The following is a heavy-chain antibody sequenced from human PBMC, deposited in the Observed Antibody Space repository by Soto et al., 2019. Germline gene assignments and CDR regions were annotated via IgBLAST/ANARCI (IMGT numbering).Heavy chain of an antibody. Sequence: EVQLVQSGGGLAQPGKSLRLSCAASGFTFRKFWMHWVRQVPGKGPVWVSYISSDGTTTDYADSVKGRFTISRDNAKDTLYLQMDSLRAEDTAVYYYAIKDCTNDVCLEAAVTVGGALESWGQGTLVTVSS. CDR3: AIKDCTNDVCLEAAVTVGGALES. D-gene: IGHD2-8*01. CDR1: GFTFRKFW. V-gene: IGHV3-74*01. J-gene: IGHJ1*01. CDR2: ISSDGTTT.